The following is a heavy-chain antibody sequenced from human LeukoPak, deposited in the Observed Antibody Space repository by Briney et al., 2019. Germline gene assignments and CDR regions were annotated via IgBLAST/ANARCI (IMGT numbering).Heavy chain of an antibody. CDR1: GYTFTGYY. D-gene: IGHD1-26*01. J-gene: IGHJ4*02. V-gene: IGHV1-2*02. CDR2: INPNSGGT. Sequence: ASVKVSCKASGYTFTGYYMHWVRQAPGQGLEWMGWINPNSGGTNYAQKFQGRVTMTRDTSISTAYMELSRLRSDDTAVYYCARDLIVGATFNPTADYWGQGTLVTVSS. CDR3: ARDLIVGATFNPTADY.